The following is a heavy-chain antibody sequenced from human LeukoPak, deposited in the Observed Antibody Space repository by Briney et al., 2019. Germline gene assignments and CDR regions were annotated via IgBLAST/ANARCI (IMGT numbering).Heavy chain of an antibody. V-gene: IGHV3-48*02. Sequence: PGGSLRLSCAASGFTFSSYSMNWVRQAPGKGLEWVSYISSSSSTIYYADSVKGRFTISRDNAKNSLYLQMNSLRDEDTAVYYCARAPAQYSSGWYRGDNWFDPWGQGTLVTVSS. CDR2: ISSSSSTI. CDR1: GFTFSSYS. J-gene: IGHJ5*02. CDR3: ARAPAQYSSGWYRGDNWFDP. D-gene: IGHD6-19*01.